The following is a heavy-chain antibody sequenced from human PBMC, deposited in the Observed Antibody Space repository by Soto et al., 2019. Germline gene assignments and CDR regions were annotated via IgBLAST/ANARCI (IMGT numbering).Heavy chain of an antibody. CDR2: INHSGST. D-gene: IGHD3-10*01. CDR3: ARGFYGSGSYPF. J-gene: IGHJ4*02. Sequence: QVQLQQWGAGLLKPSETLSLTCAVYGGSFSGYYWSWIRQPPGKGLEWIGEINHSGSTNYNPSLKSRVTISVDTSKNQFSLKLSSVTAADTAVYYWARGFYGSGSYPFWGQGTLVTVSS. CDR1: GGSFSGYY. V-gene: IGHV4-34*01.